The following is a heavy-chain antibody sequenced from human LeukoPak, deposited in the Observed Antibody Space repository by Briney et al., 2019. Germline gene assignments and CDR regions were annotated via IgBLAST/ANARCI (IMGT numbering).Heavy chain of an antibody. CDR2: IWFDGSNK. J-gene: IGHJ4*02. CDR1: GFTFSNHA. Sequence: PGRSLRLSCAASGFTFSNHAMHWVRQAPGKGLEWVADIWFDGSNKYYGDSVKGRFTISRDNAKNSLYLQMNSLRAEDTAVYYCVGLGENYWGQGTLVTVSS. V-gene: IGHV3-33*03. CDR3: VGLGENY. D-gene: IGHD3-10*01.